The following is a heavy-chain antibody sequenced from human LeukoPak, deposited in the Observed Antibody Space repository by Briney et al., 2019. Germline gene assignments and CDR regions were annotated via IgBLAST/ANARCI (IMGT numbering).Heavy chain of an antibody. Sequence: SETLSLTCAVYGGSFSGYYWSWIRQPPGKGLEWIGEINHSGSTNYNPSLKSRVTISVDTSKNQFSLKLSSVTAADTAVYYCARGSRYYYDSSGYYPHSRFDYWGQGTLVTVSS. CDR2: INHSGST. V-gene: IGHV4-34*01. J-gene: IGHJ4*02. D-gene: IGHD3-22*01. CDR1: GGSFSGYY. CDR3: ARGSRYYYDSSGYYPHSRFDY.